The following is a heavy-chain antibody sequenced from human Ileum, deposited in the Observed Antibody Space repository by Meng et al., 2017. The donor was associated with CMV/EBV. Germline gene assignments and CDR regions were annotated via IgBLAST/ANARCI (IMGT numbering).Heavy chain of an antibody. CDR3: ARALGLGAVMPNYDAFDL. CDR1: GFTFSGYG. CDR2: IRDSGANT. Sequence: GESLKISCSASGFTFSGYGMSWVRQAPGKGLEWVSAIRDSGANTYYAGSVTGRFTISRDNSHNTLYLQMHSLRAEATAVYYCARALGLGAVMPNYDAFDLWGQGTVVTVSS. J-gene: IGHJ3*01. V-gene: IGHV3-23*01. D-gene: IGHD6-19*01.